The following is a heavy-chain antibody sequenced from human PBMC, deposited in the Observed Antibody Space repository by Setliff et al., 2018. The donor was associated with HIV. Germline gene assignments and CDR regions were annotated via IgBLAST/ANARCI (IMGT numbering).Heavy chain of an antibody. CDR1: GGSIASSIYY. Sequence: SETLSLTCTVSGGSIASSIYYWGWIRQPPGKGLEWIGNIYFSGNTNYNPSLKSRVTMSVDTSKNEFSLKVRSVTAADTAVYYCARSPRLRGGHNWFDPWGQGTLVTVSS. CDR2: IYFSGNT. CDR3: ARSPRLRGGHNWFDP. J-gene: IGHJ5*02. V-gene: IGHV4-39*07. D-gene: IGHD4-17*01.